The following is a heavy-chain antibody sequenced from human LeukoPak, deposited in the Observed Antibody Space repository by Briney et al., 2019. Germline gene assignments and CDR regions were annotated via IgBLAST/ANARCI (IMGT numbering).Heavy chain of an antibody. CDR3: ARGVVTLAEYYFDY. CDR2: IYYSGST. J-gene: IGHJ4*02. CDR1: GGSFSGYY. D-gene: IGHD4-23*01. V-gene: IGHV4-59*12. Sequence: ASETLSLTCAVYGGSFSGYYWSWIRQPPGKGLGWIGYIYYSGSTNYNPSLKSRVTISVDTSKNQFSLKLRSVTAADTAVYYCARGVVTLAEYYFDYWGQGTLVTVSS.